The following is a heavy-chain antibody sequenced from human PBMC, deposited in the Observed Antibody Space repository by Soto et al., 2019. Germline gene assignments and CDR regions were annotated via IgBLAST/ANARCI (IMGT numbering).Heavy chain of an antibody. J-gene: IGHJ4*02. D-gene: IGHD3-10*01. CDR1: GFTFSSYW. V-gene: IGHV3-74*01. CDR3: GRGASGSYRLDY. CDR2: INSDGSST. Sequence: EVQLVESGGGLVQPGGSLRLSCAASGFTFSSYWMHWVRQAPGKALVWFSRINSDGSSTNYADSVKGQFTISRDNAKNTLYLQMNSLRAEDTAVYYCGRGASGSYRLDYWGQGTLVTVSS.